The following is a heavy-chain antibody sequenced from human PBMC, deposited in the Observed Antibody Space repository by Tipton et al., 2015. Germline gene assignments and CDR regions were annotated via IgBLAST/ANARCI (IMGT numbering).Heavy chain of an antibody. J-gene: IGHJ6*02. D-gene: IGHD5-12*01. CDR3: ARASGGYYYYDLAV. CDR1: GGSISSYS. Sequence: TLSLTCTVSGGSISSYSWSWIRQTPGKGLEWIGYINYRGDTNYNPALKSRVTISLDTSQRHFSLQLGSVTAADTAVYYCARASGGYYYYDLAVWGQGTTVTVAS. CDR2: INYRGDT. V-gene: IGHV4-59*12.